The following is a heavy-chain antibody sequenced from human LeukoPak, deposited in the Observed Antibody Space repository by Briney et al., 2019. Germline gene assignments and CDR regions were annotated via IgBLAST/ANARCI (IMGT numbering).Heavy chain of an antibody. CDR1: GGSFSSYA. V-gene: IGHV1-69*01. CDR3: ARKLNGDYGWYFDL. D-gene: IGHD4-17*01. CDR2: IIPIFGTA. J-gene: IGHJ2*01. Sequence: ASVKVSCKASGGSFSSYAISWVRQAPGQGLEWRGGIIPIFGTANYAQKFQGRVTITADESTSTAYMELSSLRSEDTAVYYCARKLNGDYGWYFDLWGRGTLVTVSS.